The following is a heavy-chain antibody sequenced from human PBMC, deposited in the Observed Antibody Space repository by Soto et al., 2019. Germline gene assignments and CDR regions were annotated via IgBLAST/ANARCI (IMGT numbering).Heavy chain of an antibody. V-gene: IGHV3-15*07. CDR1: GFTFSNAW. J-gene: IGHJ6*02. CDR3: TTGGDSSGWKDENYYGMDV. CDR2: IKSKTDGGTT. Sequence: PGGSLRLSCAASGFTFSNAWMNWVRQAPGKGLEWVGRIKSKTDGGTTDYAAPVKGRFTISRDDSKNTLYLQMNSLKTEDTAVYYCTTGGDSSGWKDENYYGMDVWGQGTTVTVSS. D-gene: IGHD6-19*01.